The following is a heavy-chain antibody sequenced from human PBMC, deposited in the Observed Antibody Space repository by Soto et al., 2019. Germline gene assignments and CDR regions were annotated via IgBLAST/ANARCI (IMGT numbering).Heavy chain of an antibody. CDR1: GYTFNDYG. D-gene: IGHD2-15*01. CDR3: ARCYCSVGSCYTCWHFDL. V-gene: IGHV1-18*01. Sequence: QVQLVQSGVEVKKPGASVRVSCKASGYTFNDYGISWVRQAPGQGLEWMGWIGPYEGVTNHAQTFQGRVTMTVDTSTTTADMELRSLRSDDTALYYCARCYCSVGSCYTCWHFDLWGPGTLVT. CDR2: IGPYEGVT. J-gene: IGHJ2*01.